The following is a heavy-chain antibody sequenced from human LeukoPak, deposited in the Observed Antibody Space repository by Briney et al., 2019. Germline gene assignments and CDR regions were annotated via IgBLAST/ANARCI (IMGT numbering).Heavy chain of an antibody. CDR3: ARETYSSSRDFDY. CDR2: INSDGSGT. Sequence: PGGSLRLSCAASGFTFSSYWMHWVRQAPGKGLMWVSDINSDGSGTSYADSVKGRFTISRDNAKNTLSLQMNSLRAEDTAVYYCARETYSSSRDFDYWGQGTLVTVSS. V-gene: IGHV3-74*01. CDR1: GFTFSSYW. D-gene: IGHD6-6*01. J-gene: IGHJ4*02.